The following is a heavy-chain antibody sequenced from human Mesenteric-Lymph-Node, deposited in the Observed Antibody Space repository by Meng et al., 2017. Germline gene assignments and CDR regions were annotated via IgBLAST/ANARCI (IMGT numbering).Heavy chain of an antibody. CDR3: ARDGIYSGSGTYFDN. J-gene: IGHJ4*02. CDR1: GFPFSRYA. Sequence: QVLLVESGGGVVQPGRSLTLSCAASGFPFSRYAMHWVRQAPGKGLEWVALIFFDGNNKYYADSVKGRFSISRDNSKNTLYLQMNSLRTEDTAVYYCARDGIYSGSGTYFDNWGQGTLVTVSS. CDR2: IFFDGNNK. V-gene: IGHV3-30-3*01. D-gene: IGHD3-10*01.